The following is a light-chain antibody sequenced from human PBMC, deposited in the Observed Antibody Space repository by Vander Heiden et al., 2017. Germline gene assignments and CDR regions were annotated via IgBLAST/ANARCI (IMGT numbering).Light chain of an antibody. Sequence: EIVLTQSPATLSLSPGERATLSCRASQSVSSYLAWYQQKPGQAPRLLIYDASNRATGIPARFSGSGPGTDFTLTISSLEPEDCAVYYCQQRSNWQYTFGQGTKLEIK. CDR3: QQRSNWQYT. CDR2: DAS. J-gene: IGKJ2*01. V-gene: IGKV3D-11*02. CDR1: QSVSSY.